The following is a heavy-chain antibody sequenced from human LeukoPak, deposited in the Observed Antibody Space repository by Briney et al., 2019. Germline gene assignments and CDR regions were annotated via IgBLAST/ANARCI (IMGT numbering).Heavy chain of an antibody. CDR2: INPNSGGT. Sequence: GASVKVSCKASGYTFTGYYMHWVRQAPGQGLEWMGWINPNSGGTNYAQKFQGRVTMTRDTSISTAYMELSRLRSDDTAVYYCARVGRMKVGKDYDILTGYDYWGQGALVTVSS. J-gene: IGHJ4*02. D-gene: IGHD3-9*01. CDR3: ARVGRMKVGKDYDILTGYDY. V-gene: IGHV1-2*02. CDR1: GYTFTGYY.